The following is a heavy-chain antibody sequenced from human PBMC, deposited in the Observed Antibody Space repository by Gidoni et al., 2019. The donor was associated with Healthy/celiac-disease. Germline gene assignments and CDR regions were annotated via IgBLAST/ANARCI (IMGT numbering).Heavy chain of an antibody. Sequence: EVQLVESGGGLIQPGGSMRLSCAASGFPASSNYMSWVRQAPGKGLEWVLVIYSGGSTYYADSVKGRFTISRDNSKNTLYLQMNSLRAEDTAVYYCARGEYSSPPGAFDIWGQGTMVTVSS. J-gene: IGHJ3*02. CDR2: IYSGGST. CDR1: GFPASSNY. CDR3: ARGEYSSPPGAFDI. V-gene: IGHV3-53*01. D-gene: IGHD6-6*01.